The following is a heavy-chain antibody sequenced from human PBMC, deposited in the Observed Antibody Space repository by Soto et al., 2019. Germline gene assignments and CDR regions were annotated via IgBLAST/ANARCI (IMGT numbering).Heavy chain of an antibody. V-gene: IGHV3-33*01. J-gene: IGHJ3*02. CDR1: GFTFSSYA. Sequence: QVQLVESGGGVVQPGRSLRLSCAASGFTFSSYAMHWVRQSPGKGLEWVAVIGTDGTNKDYADSVKGRFTISSDNSKTTVYPEMNSLRAEGTAVYYCARDNWNYGSAFDIWGQGTMVNVSS. CDR2: IGTDGTNK. CDR3: ARDNWNYGSAFDI. D-gene: IGHD1-7*01.